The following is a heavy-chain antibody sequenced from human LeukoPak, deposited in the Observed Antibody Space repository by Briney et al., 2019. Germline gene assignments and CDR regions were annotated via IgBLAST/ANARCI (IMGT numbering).Heavy chain of an antibody. CDR2: ISTYDDNI. CDR1: GGTFNSYA. D-gene: IGHD3-9*01. Sequence: ASVKVSCKASGGTFNSYAISWVRQAPGQGLEWLGWISTYDDNIKYAQSLQGRLTLTIDTSTSTAYMELRSLTSDDTAVYYCARETYSNILTGTDYWGPGTLVTVSS. V-gene: IGHV1-18*01. CDR3: ARETYSNILTGTDY. J-gene: IGHJ4*02.